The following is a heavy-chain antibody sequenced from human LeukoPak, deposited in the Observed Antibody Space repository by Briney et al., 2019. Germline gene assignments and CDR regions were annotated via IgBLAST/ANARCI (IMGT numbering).Heavy chain of an antibody. D-gene: IGHD3-10*01. Sequence: AGGSLRLSCAASGFTVSSNYMSWDRQAPGKGLEWVSVIYSGGSTYYADSVKGRFTISRDNSKNTLYLQMNSLRAEDTAVYYCAKDKSYYYDSGSYGLDYWGQGTLVTVSS. CDR1: GFTVSSNY. CDR2: IYSGGST. J-gene: IGHJ4*02. CDR3: AKDKSYYYDSGSYGLDY. V-gene: IGHV3-53*01.